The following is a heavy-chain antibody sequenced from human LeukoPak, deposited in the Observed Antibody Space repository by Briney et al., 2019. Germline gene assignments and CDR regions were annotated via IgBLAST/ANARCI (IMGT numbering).Heavy chain of an antibody. CDR1: GGTFSSYA. CDR3: ATYVDTAMGTFDY. V-gene: IGHV1-69*05. J-gene: IGHJ4*02. Sequence: SVKVSCKASGGTFSSYAISWVRQAPGQGLEWMGGIIPIFGTANYAQKLQGRVTMTTDTSTSTAYMELRSLRSDDTAVYYCATYVDTAMGTFDYWGQGTLVTVSS. CDR2: IIPIFGTA. D-gene: IGHD5-18*01.